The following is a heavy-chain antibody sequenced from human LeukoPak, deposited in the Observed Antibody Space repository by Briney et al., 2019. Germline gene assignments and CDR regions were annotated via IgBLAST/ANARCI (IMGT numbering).Heavy chain of an antibody. CDR2: ISYDGSNK. CDR1: GFTLSSYA. V-gene: IGHV3-30*04. J-gene: IGHJ6*03. CDR3: AKGGTIAVASRRYYYFYYMDV. D-gene: IGHD6-19*01. Sequence: GGSPRLSCAASGFTLSSYAMHWVRQAPGKGLEWVAVISYDGSNKYYADSVKGRFTISRDNSKNTLYLQMNSLRAEDTAVYYCAKGGTIAVASRRYYYFYYMDVWGKGSTVTISS.